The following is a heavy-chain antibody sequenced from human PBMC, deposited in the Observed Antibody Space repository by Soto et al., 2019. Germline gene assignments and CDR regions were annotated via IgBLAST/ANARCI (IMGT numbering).Heavy chain of an antibody. CDR3: ARDLGSWY. V-gene: IGHV3-48*02. D-gene: IGHD3-10*01. CDR1: GFTFSSYS. CDR2: ISSSSTI. J-gene: IGHJ4*02. Sequence: GGSLRLSCAASGFTFSSYSMNWVRQAPGKGLEWVSYISSSSTIYYADSVKGRFTISRDNAKNSLYLQMNSLRDEDTAVYYCARDLGSWYWSQGTLVTVPQ.